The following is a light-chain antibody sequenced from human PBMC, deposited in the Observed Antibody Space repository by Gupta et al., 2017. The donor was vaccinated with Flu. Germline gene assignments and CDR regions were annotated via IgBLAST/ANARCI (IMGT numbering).Light chain of an antibody. CDR3: SPYTRASTYV. V-gene: IGLV2-14*03. Sequence: SALTQPASVSGAPGQSITISCTGTSSDVGIYNHVTWYQQHPGKAPKLMIYEVSKRPSGVFNRFSCAKAGETASLTTSGLPAEDEAYYYCSPYTRASTYVFGSGTKVTV. J-gene: IGLJ1*01. CDR1: SSDVGIYNH. CDR2: EVS.